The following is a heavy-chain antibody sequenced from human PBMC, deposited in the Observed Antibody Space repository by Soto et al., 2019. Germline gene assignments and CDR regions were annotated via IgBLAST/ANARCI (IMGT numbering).Heavy chain of an antibody. V-gene: IGHV3-30*18. CDR1: GFTFSNFG. Sequence: QVQLVESGGGVVQPGRSLRLSCAASGFTFSNFGMHWVRQAPGKGLEWVASISYDGNIKYSADSVKGRFTISRDNSKNTLYLQRNRLRSEDTAVYYCAKVWGPVTAAVDDYWGQGTLVTVSS. CDR2: ISYDGNIK. D-gene: IGHD6-13*01. J-gene: IGHJ4*02. CDR3: AKVWGPVTAAVDDY.